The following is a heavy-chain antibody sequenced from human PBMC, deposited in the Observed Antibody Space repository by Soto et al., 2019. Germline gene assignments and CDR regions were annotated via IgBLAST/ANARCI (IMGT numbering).Heavy chain of an antibody. J-gene: IGHJ4*02. V-gene: IGHV3-33*01. CDR1: GFTLSTYG. D-gene: IGHD6-19*01. CDR3: ARDGGSGIDY. CDR2: IWYDGSKT. Sequence: PGGSLRLSCAVSGFTLSTYGVHRFRQIPGKGLEWVAVIWYDGSKTYYADSVKGRFTISRDVSKNTLFLQLSSLRADDTAVYYCARDGGSGIDYWGQGTLVTVSS.